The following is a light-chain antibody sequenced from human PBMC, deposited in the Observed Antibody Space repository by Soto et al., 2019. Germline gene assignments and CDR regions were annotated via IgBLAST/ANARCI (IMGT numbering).Light chain of an antibody. J-gene: IGLJ2*01. V-gene: IGLV2-8*01. CDR1: SSDVGGYNY. CDR2: EVS. Sequence: QSALTQPPSASGSPGQSVTISCTGTSSDVGGYNYVSWYQQHPGKAPKRMIYEVSKRPSGVPDRFSGSKSGNTASLTVSGLQAEEEADYYCSSYAGSNNLVVFGGGTKLTVL. CDR3: SSYAGSNNLVV.